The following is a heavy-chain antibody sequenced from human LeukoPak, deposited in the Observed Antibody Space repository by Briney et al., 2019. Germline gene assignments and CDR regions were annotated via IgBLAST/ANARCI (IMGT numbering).Heavy chain of an antibody. CDR2: IYPGDSGT. CDR3: AIGGDSSTSCYRCFKY. D-gene: IGHD2-2*01. J-gene: IGHJ4*02. Sequence: GESLKISCKGSGYRFTNYWIGWVRQMPGKGLEWMGIIYPGDSGTRYSPSFQGQVTISADKSVSTAYLQWSSLKASDTAMYFCAIGGDSSTSCYRCFKYWGQGTLVTVSS. CDR1: GYRFTNYW. V-gene: IGHV5-51*01.